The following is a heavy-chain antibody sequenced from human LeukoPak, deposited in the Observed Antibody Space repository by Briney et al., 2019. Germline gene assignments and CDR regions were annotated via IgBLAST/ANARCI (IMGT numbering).Heavy chain of an antibody. CDR1: GGSISSYY. V-gene: IGHV4-34*01. J-gene: IGHJ4*02. CDR2: INHSGST. CDR3: ARARLLSITIFGVVIWYFDY. Sequence: PSETLSLTCTVSGGSISSYYWSWIRQPPGKGLEWIGEINHSGSTNYNPSLKSRVTISVDTSKNQFSLKLSSVTAADTAVYYCARARLLSITIFGVVIWYFDYWGQGTLVTVSS. D-gene: IGHD3-3*01.